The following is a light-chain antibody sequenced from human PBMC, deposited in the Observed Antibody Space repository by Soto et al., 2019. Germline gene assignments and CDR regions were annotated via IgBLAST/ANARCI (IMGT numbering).Light chain of an antibody. V-gene: IGLV2-14*01. J-gene: IGLJ2*01. CDR1: SSDVGGYNY. Sequence: QSALTQPASVSGSPGQSLTISCTGTSSDVGGYNYVSWYQQHPGKAPKLMIYDVSNRPSGVSNRFSGSKSGNTASLTISGLRAADEADYYCSSYTSSSTLVFGGGTKLTVL. CDR2: DVS. CDR3: SSYTSSSTLV.